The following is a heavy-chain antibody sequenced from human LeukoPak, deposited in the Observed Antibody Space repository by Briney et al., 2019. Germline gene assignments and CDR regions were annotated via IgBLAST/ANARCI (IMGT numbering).Heavy chain of an antibody. D-gene: IGHD4-17*01. Sequence: GGSLRLSCAASGFTFSSYAMSWVRQAPGKGLEWVSVISGSGGSTYYADSVKGRFTISRDNSKNTLYLQMNSLRAEDTAVYYCAKRLTVTTHLYFDYWGQGTLVTVSS. CDR2: ISGSGGST. V-gene: IGHV3-23*01. CDR1: GFTFSSYA. J-gene: IGHJ4*02. CDR3: AKRLTVTTHLYFDY.